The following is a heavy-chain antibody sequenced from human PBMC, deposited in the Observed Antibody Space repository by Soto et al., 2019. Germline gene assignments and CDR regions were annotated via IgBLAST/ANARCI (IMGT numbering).Heavy chain of an antibody. CDR2: IIPIFGTA. D-gene: IGHD5-18*01. CDR1: GGTFSSYA. J-gene: IGHJ6*02. V-gene: IGHV1-69*13. CDR3: ARDWVRGYSYGPPRLGDYYSNAMDV. Sequence: SVKVSCKASGGTFSSYAISWVRQAPGQGLEWMGGIIPIFGTANYAQKFQGRVTITADESTSTAYMELSSLRSEDTAVYYCARDWVRGYSYGPPRLGDYYSNAMDVWGQGTTVTVSS.